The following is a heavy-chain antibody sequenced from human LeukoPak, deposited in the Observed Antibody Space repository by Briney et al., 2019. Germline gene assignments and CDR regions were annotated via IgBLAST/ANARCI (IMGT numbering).Heavy chain of an antibody. D-gene: IGHD1-7*01. CDR3: ARDRSDWNWYYFNY. J-gene: IGHJ4*02. V-gene: IGHV3-21*01. Sequence: GGSLRLSCAVSGFTINSYSMSWVRQAPGKGLEWVSSISSSSSSYIYYADSVRSRFTISRDNAKNSLYLQMNSLRAEDTAVYYCARDRSDWNWYYFNYWGQGTLVIVSS. CDR1: GFTINSYS. CDR2: ISSSSSSYI.